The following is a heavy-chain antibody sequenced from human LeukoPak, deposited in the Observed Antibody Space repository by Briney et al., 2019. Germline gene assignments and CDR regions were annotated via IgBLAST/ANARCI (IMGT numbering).Heavy chain of an antibody. Sequence: GGSLRLSRAASGFTFSDYYMSWIRQAPGKGLEWVSYISSSGSTIYYADSVKGRFTISRDNAKNSLYLQMNSLRAEDTAVYYCARRALEIIGAFDIWGQGTMVTVSS. D-gene: IGHD5-24*01. CDR3: ARRALEIIGAFDI. CDR2: ISSSGSTI. V-gene: IGHV3-11*01. CDR1: GFTFSDYY. J-gene: IGHJ3*02.